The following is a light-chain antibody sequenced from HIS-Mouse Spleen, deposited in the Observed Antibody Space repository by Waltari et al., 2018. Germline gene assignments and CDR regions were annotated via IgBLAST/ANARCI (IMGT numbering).Light chain of an antibody. V-gene: IGKV4-1*01. CDR2: WAS. J-gene: IGKJ2*01. CDR1: QSVIYSSNNKNY. CDR3: QQYYSTPYT. Sequence: DIVMTQSPDSLAVSLGERATINCKSSQSVIYSSNNKNYLSWYQQKQGQPPKLLIYWASTRESGVPDRFSGSGSGTDFTLTISSLQAEDVAVYYCQQYYSTPYTFGQGTKLEIK.